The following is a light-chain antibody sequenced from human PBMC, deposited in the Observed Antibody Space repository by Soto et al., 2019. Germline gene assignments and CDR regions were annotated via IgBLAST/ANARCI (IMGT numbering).Light chain of an antibody. CDR3: AAGDDSLNGVV. V-gene: IGLV1-44*01. CDR2: SNN. Sequence: QLVLTQPPSASGTPGQRVTISCSGSSSNIGSNTVNWYQQLPGTAPKLLIYSNNQRPSGVPDRFSGSKSGTSASLAISGLQSEDEGDYYCAAGDDSLNGVVFGGGTK. CDR1: SSNIGSNT. J-gene: IGLJ2*01.